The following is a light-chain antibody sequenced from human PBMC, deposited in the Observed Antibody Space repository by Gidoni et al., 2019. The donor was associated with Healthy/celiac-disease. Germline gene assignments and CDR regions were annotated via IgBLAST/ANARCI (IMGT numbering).Light chain of an antibody. CDR1: SSDVGGYNY. J-gene: IGLJ2*01. Sequence: QSALTHPASVSGSPGQSITISCTGPSSDVGGYNYVSWYQQHPGKAPKLMIYEVSNRPSGVSNRFSGSKSGNTASLTFSGLQAEDEADYYCSSYTSSSPVVFGGGTKLTVL. CDR3: SSYTSSSPVV. V-gene: IGLV2-14*01. CDR2: EVS.